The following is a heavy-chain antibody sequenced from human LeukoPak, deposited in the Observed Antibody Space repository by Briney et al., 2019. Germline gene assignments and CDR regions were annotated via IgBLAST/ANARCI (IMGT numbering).Heavy chain of an antibody. J-gene: IGHJ4*02. CDR3: ARETVRGVVVVPAPGY. Sequence: GGSLRLSCAASGFTFSDYYMSWIRQAPGKGLEWVSYISSSGSTIYYADSVKGRFTISRDNAKNSLYLQMNSLRAEDTAVYYCARETVRGVVVVPAPGYWGQGTLVTVSS. CDR1: GFTFSDYY. V-gene: IGHV3-11*01. CDR2: ISSSGSTI. D-gene: IGHD2-2*01.